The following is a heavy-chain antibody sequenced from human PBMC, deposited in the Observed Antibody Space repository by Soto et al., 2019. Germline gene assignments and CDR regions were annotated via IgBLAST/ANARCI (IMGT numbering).Heavy chain of an antibody. Sequence: EVQLLESGGGLVQPGGSLRLSCAASGFTFSSYAMSWVRQAPGKGLEWVSAISGSGGSTYYADSVKGRFTISRDNSKNTLYLQMNSLRAEDTDVYYCANSDLAAAGTPRFDYWGQGTLVTVSS. J-gene: IGHJ4*02. CDR3: ANSDLAAAGTPRFDY. CDR2: ISGSGGST. D-gene: IGHD6-13*01. CDR1: GFTFSSYA. V-gene: IGHV3-23*01.